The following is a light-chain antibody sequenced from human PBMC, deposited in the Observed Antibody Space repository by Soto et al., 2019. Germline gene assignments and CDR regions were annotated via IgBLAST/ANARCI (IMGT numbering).Light chain of an antibody. CDR3: QQRSNWPPKYT. CDR1: QSFSSY. J-gene: IGKJ2*01. CDR2: DAS. Sequence: EIVLTQSPATLSLSPGERATLSCRASQSFSSYLAWYQQKPGQAPRLLIYDASNRATGIPARFSGSGSGTYFALTISSRDPEDFAVYYCQQRSNWPPKYTFGQGTKLEIK. V-gene: IGKV3-11*01.